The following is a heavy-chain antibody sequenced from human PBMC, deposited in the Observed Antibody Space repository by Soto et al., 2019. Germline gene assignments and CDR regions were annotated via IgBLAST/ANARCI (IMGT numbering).Heavy chain of an antibody. D-gene: IGHD5-12*01. CDR3: AREGGYAGAYYYYYGMDV. J-gene: IGHJ6*02. Sequence: QVRLVESGGGVVQPGRSLRLSCAASGFTFSSYAMHWVRQARGKGLEWVAVISYDGSNKYYADSVKGRFTISRDNSKNTLYLQMNSLRAEDTAVYYCAREGGYAGAYYYYYGMDVWGQGTTVTVSS. CDR2: ISYDGSNK. V-gene: IGHV3-30-3*01. CDR1: GFTFSSYA.